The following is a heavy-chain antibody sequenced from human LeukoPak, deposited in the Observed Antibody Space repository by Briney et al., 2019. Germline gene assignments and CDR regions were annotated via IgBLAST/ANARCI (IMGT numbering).Heavy chain of an antibody. CDR1: GFTFSSYS. Sequence: GGSLRLSCAASGFTFSSYSMCWVRQAPGKGLEWVSYISSSGSTIYYADYVKVRFTISRDNAKNSLYLKLTSLRAEDTAFYYFARDKYIAYWGQGTLVTVSS. CDR3: ARDKYIAY. CDR2: ISSSGSTI. V-gene: IGHV3-48*01. J-gene: IGHJ4*02.